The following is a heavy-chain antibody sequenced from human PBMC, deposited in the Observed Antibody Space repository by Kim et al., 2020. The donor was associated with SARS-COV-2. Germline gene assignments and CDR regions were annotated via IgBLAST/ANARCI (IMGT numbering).Heavy chain of an antibody. CDR2: IRSKANSYTT. CDR1: GFTFSGSA. D-gene: IGHD3-22*01. CDR3: IRYYYDSSGSGVY. J-gene: IGHJ4*02. Sequence: GGSLRLSCAASGFTFSGSAMHWVRQASGKGLEWVGRIRSKANSYTTAYAASVKGRFTISRDDSENTAYLQMNSLKTEDTAVYYCIRYYYDSSGSGVYWGQGTLFTVSS. V-gene: IGHV3-73*01.